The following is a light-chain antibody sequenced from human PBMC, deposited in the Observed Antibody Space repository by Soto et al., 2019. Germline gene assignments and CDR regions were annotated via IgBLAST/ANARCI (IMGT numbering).Light chain of an antibody. CDR1: QSVSSN. Sequence: EIVMMQSPATLSVSPGERATLSCRASQSVSSNLAWYQQKPGQAPRLLIYGVSTRATGVPARFSGSGSGTEFTLTISSLQSEDFAVYSCQQYNNWPITFGQGTRLEIK. J-gene: IGKJ5*01. V-gene: IGKV3-15*01. CDR3: QQYNNWPIT. CDR2: GVS.